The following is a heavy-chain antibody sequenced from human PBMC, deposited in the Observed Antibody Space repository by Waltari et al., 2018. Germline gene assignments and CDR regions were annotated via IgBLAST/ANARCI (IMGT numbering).Heavy chain of an antibody. J-gene: IGHJ2*01. CDR3: ASETHWYFDL. CDR2: FYHIRST. V-gene: IGHV4-38-2*02. Sequence: QVQLQESGPGLVKPSETLSLTCTVSSYSISSGYYWGWILQPPGKGLEWIGSFYHIRSTYSNPALKSRVIISVGTSRNQFSRKLRSVPAADTAVYYCASETHWYFDLWGRGTLVTVSS. CDR1: SYSISSGYY.